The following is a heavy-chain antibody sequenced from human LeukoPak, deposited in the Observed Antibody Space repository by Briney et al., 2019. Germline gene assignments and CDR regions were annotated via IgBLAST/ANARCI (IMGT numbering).Heavy chain of an antibody. D-gene: IGHD6-6*01. CDR2: ISSSSSYI. CDR1: GFTFSSYS. Sequence: TGGSLRLSCAASGFTFSSYSMNWVRQSPGKGLEWVSSISSSSSYIYYADSVKGRFTISRDNAKNSLYLQMNSLRAEDTAVYYYARDRTVARPGDYWGQGTLVTVSS. J-gene: IGHJ4*02. CDR3: ARDRTVARPGDY. V-gene: IGHV3-21*01.